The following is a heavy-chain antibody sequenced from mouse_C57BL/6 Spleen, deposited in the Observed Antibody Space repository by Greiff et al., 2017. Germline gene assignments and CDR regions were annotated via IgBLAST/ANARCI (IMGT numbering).Heavy chain of an antibody. CDR1: GYSITSGYY. Sequence: EVQLVESGPGLVKPSQSLSLTCSVTGYSITSGYYWNWIRQFPGNKLEWMGYISYDGSNNYNPSLKNRISITRDTSKNQFFLKLNSVTTEDTATYYCAGYYDYAWFAYWGQGTLVTVSA. J-gene: IGHJ3*01. CDR2: ISYDGSN. CDR3: AGYYDYAWFAY. V-gene: IGHV3-6*01. D-gene: IGHD2-4*01.